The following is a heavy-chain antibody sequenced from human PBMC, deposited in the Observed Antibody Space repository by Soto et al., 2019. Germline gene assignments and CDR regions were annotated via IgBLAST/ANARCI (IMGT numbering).Heavy chain of an antibody. V-gene: IGHV2-5*02. CDR3: ARRPVPVTSTPSNWFDP. J-gene: IGHJ5*02. CDR2: IFWDDDK. Sequence: QITLKESGPTLVKPTQTLTLTCSVSGFSLNTPGVGVGWIRQPPGKALEWLALIFWDDDKRYSPSLKRRLTITKDDSKSHVVLTMTNMDPVDTGTYFSARRPVPVTSTPSNWFDPWGQGTLVIVSA. CDR1: GFSLNTPGVG. D-gene: IGHD4-17*01.